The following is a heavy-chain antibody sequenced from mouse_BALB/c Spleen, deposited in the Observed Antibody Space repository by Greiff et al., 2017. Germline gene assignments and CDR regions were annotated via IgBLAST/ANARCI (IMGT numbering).Heavy chain of an antibody. Sequence: EVKLVESGGGLVKPGGSLKLSCAASGFTFSSYAMSWVRQTPEKRLEWVASISSGGSTYYPDSVKGRFTISRDNARNILYLQMSSLRSEDTAMYYCARKPITTVAPYLDYWGQGTTLTVSS. V-gene: IGHV5-6-5*01. CDR1: GFTFSSYA. J-gene: IGHJ2*01. D-gene: IGHD1-1*01. CDR3: ARKPITTVAPYLDY. CDR2: ISSGGST.